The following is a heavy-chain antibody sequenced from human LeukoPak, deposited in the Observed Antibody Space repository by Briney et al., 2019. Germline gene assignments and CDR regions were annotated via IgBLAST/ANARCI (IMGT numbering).Heavy chain of an antibody. CDR1: SGSINNHY. CDR2: IYNSWNT. Sequence: SETLSLTCIVSSGSINNHYWSWIRQPPGKGLEWIGYIYNSWNTNYNPSLQSRVTISMDASRKQFSLNLTSVTAADTAVYYCARDRGMWVTGTTNWFDPWGQGTLVTVSS. J-gene: IGHJ5*02. CDR3: ARDRGMWVTGTTNWFDP. D-gene: IGHD1-7*01. V-gene: IGHV4-59*11.